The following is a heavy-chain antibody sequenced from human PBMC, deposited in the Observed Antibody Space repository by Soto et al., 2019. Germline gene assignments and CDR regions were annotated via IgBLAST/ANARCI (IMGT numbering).Heavy chain of an antibody. D-gene: IGHD6-13*01. J-gene: IGHJ4*02. Sequence: QVQLVQSGAEVRKPGASVKVSCRTSGYTFTHYYIHCVRQAPGQGVEWLGIINSGSGSTNYAHEFQGRVTFTMDTSTTTVYMELSGLRAEDTAIFYCARDLAAGDHWGQGTLVTVSS. CDR1: GYTFTHYY. CDR2: INSGSGST. CDR3: ARDLAAGDH. V-gene: IGHV1-46*01.